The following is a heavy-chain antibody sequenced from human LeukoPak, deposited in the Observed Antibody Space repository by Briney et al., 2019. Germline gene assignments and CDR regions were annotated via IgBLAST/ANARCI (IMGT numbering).Heavy chain of an antibody. D-gene: IGHD3-3*01. CDR2: IYYSGST. Sequence: PSETLSLTCTVSGGSISSSSYYWGWIRQPPGKGLEWIGYIYYSGSTNYNPSLRSRVTISVDTSKNQFSLKLSSVTAADTAVYYCARASGDYDFWSGYFNWFDPWGQGTLVTVSS. CDR3: ARASGDYDFWSGYFNWFDP. J-gene: IGHJ5*02. CDR1: GGSISSSSYY. V-gene: IGHV4-61*05.